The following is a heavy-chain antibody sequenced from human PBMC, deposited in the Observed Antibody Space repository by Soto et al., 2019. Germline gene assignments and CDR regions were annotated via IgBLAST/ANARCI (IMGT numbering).Heavy chain of an antibody. CDR2: ISYDGSNK. Sequence: GGSLRLSCAASGFTFSSYAMHWVRQAPGKGLEWVAVISYDGSNKYYADSVKGRFTISRDNSKNTLYLQMNSLRAEDTAVYYCARDPDAEMAEINPGAFYIWGQGTMVTVS. J-gene: IGHJ3*02. CDR3: ARDPDAEMAEINPGAFYI. D-gene: IGHD6-19*01. CDR1: GFTFSSYA. V-gene: IGHV3-30-3*01.